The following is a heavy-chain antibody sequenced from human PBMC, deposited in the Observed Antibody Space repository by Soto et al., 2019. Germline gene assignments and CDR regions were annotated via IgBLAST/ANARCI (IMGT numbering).Heavy chain of an antibody. J-gene: IGHJ4*02. V-gene: IGHV1-8*01. CDR3: ARGAVGYGDYLVYYFDY. Sequence: GASVKVSCKASGYTFTSYDINWVRQATGQGLEWMGWMNPNSGNTGYAQKFQGRVTMTRNTSISTAYMELSSLRSEDTVVYYCARGAVGYGDYLVYYFDYWGQGTLVTVSS. CDR2: MNPNSGNT. D-gene: IGHD4-17*01. CDR1: GYTFTSYD.